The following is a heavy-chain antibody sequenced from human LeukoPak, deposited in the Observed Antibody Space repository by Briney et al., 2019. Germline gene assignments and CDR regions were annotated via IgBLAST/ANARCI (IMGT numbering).Heavy chain of an antibody. CDR1: GFTFSSYA. CDR2: ISSSSSTI. J-gene: IGHJ6*02. D-gene: IGHD3-10*01. CDR3: ARDLMVRGVNHYGMDV. V-gene: IGHV3-48*04. Sequence: GGSLRLSCAASGFTFSSYAMNWVRQAPGKGLEWVSYISSSSSTIYYADSVKSRFTISRDNAKNSLYLQMNSLRAEDTAVYYCARDLMVRGVNHYGMDVWGQGTTVTVSS.